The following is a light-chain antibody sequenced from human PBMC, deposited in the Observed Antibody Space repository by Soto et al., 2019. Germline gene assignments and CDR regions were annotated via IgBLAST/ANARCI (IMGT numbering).Light chain of an antibody. CDR3: QQYGSLPGT. CDR1: QSVSSSY. Sequence: EIVLTQSPGTLSLSPGERATLSCRASQSVSSSYLAWYQQKPGQAPRLLIYGASSSATGIPDRFSGSGSGTDFTLTISRLEPEDFAVYYCQQYGSLPGTFVGGTKVEIK. V-gene: IGKV3-20*01. J-gene: IGKJ4*02. CDR2: GAS.